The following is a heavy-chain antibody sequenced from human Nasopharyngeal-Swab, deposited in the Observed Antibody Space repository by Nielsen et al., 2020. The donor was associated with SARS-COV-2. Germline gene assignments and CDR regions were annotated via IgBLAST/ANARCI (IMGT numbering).Heavy chain of an antibody. CDR1: GGTFSSYA. CDR2: IIPIFGTA. J-gene: IGHJ6*02. V-gene: IGHV1-69*13. D-gene: IGHD2-15*01. Sequence: SVKVSCKASGGTFSSYAISWVRQAPGQGLEWMGGIIPIFGTANYAQKFQGRVTITADESTSTAYMELSSLRSEDTAVYYCARSVVVILGDYYYYYGMDVWGQGTTVPSP. CDR3: ARSVVVILGDYYYYYGMDV.